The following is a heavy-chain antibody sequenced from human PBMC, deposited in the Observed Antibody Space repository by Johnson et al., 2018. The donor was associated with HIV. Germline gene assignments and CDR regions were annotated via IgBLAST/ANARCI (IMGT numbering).Heavy chain of an antibody. V-gene: IGHV3-30*18. CDR2: ISYDGRNK. Sequence: QVQLVESGGGVVQPGRSLRLSCVASGFTFSSYGMHWVRQAPGKGLEWVAVISYDGRNKDYAESVRGRFTVSRDNSKNTLHLHMNSLRAEDTAVYYCAKVVTSSSSWQDDAFDIWGQGTMVTVSS. J-gene: IGHJ3*02. CDR1: GFTFSSYG. D-gene: IGHD6-13*01. CDR3: AKVVTSSSSWQDDAFDI.